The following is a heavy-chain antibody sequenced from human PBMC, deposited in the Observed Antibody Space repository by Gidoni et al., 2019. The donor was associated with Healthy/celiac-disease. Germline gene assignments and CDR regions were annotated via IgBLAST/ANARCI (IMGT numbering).Heavy chain of an antibody. CDR2: ISSGSSYI. Sequence: EVQLVESGGGLVKPGGSLRLSCAASGFPFSSYSMKLFRPAPGKGLEWVSSISSGSSYIYYSDSVKGLFTISRDNAKTSLYLQMDSLRDEDTAVYYCARVKGSGWNPDYWGQGTLVTVSS. D-gene: IGHD6-19*01. CDR1: GFPFSSYS. CDR3: ARVKGSGWNPDY. J-gene: IGHJ4*02. V-gene: IGHV3-21*02.